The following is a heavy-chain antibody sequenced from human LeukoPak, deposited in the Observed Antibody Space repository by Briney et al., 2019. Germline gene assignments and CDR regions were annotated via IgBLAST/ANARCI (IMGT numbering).Heavy chain of an antibody. Sequence: GGSLRLSCAASGFSFNEYAMYWVRQAPGKGLEWVSGINWSSDNIAYADSVKGRFTVSRDNAKNSLYLQMNSLRAEDTAVYYCARELDVVVPADYWGQGTLVTVSS. V-gene: IGHV3-9*01. CDR2: INWSSDNI. CDR1: GFSFNEYA. D-gene: IGHD2-2*01. J-gene: IGHJ4*02. CDR3: ARELDVVVPADY.